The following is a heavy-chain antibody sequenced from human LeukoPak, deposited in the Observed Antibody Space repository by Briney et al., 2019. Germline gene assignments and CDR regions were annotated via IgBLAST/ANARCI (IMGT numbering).Heavy chain of an antibody. CDR3: AGAGSSSPYYYYYMDV. Sequence: GGSLRLSCAASGFTFSSYAMSWVRQAPGKGLEWVSAISGSGGSTYYADSVKGRFTISRDNSKNTLYLQMNSLRAEDTAVYYCAGAGSSSPYYYYYMDVWGKGTTVTVSS. CDR1: GFTFSSYA. CDR2: ISGSGGST. J-gene: IGHJ6*03. V-gene: IGHV3-23*01.